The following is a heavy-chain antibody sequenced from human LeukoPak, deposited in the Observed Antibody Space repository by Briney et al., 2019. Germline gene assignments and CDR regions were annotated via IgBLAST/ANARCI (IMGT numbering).Heavy chain of an antibody. J-gene: IGHJ3*02. Sequence: SQTLSLTCAISGDSVSSNIAAWHWIRQSPSRGLEWLGRTYYKSKWYNDYAVSVKSRITFNPDTSENQFSLHLNSVTPEDTAVYYCARGTLFYWAPHDAFDIWGQGTMVTVSS. D-gene: IGHD2-8*02. V-gene: IGHV6-1*01. CDR1: GDSVSSNIAA. CDR3: ARGTLFYWAPHDAFDI. CDR2: TYYKSKWYN.